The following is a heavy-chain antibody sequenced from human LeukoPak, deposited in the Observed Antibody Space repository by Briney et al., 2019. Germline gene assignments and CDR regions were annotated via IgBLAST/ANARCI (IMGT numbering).Heavy chain of an antibody. CDR3: SRESGASCPFGY. CDR1: GGSIRSTNW. CDR2: ISLTGAP. J-gene: IGHJ4*02. Sequence: SETLSLTCGVSGGSIRSTNWWSWFRQPPGQGLEWIGEISLTGAPNYNPSLNGRVTISLDGSRNQLSLTLTSVTAADTAIYYCSRESGASCPFGYWGQGTLVIV. D-gene: IGHD1-26*01. V-gene: IGHV4/OR15-8*01.